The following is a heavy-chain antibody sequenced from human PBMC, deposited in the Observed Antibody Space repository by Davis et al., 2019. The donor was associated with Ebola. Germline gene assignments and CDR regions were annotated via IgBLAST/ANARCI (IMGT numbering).Heavy chain of an antibody. J-gene: IGHJ4*02. CDR2: ISGSGGNT. D-gene: IGHD4-23*01. CDR1: GFTFSDYV. V-gene: IGHV3-23*01. Sequence: PGGSLRLSCAASGFTFSDYVMSWVRQAPGKGLEWVSAISGSGGNTYYADSVKGRFTISRDNAKNSLYLQMNSLRDEDTAVYYCARDSTTVVSQKQFDYWGQGTLVTVSS. CDR3: ARDSTTVVSQKQFDY.